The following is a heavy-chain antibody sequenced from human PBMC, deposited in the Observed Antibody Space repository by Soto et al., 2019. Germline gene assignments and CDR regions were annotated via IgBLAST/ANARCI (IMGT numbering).Heavy chain of an antibody. J-gene: IGHJ4*02. D-gene: IGHD3-10*01. Sequence: EVQLVESGGGLVKPGGSLRLSCVASGFTLSDAWMTWVRQAPGKGLEWVGRIASKPDGGSTDFAASVRARFTISRDDSGDTLFLQMNSLKTDVTAVYYCIKMGRGYFNLWGQGTLVTVSS. CDR1: GFTLSDAW. V-gene: IGHV3-15*04. CDR2: IASKPDGGST. CDR3: IKMGRGYFNL.